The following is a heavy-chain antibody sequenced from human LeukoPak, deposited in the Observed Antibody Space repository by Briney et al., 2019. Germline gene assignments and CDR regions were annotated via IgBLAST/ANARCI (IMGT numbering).Heavy chain of an antibody. J-gene: IGHJ4*02. CDR3: ARAKRDSSVDY. D-gene: IGHD3-22*01. Sequence: SETLSLTCTVSGGSISSSSYYWGWIRQPPGKGLEWIGSIYYSGSTYYNPSLKSRVTISVDRSKNQFSLKLSSVTAADTAVYYCARAKRDSSVDYWGQGTLVTVSS. CDR2: IYYSGST. V-gene: IGHV4-39*07. CDR1: GGSISSSSYY.